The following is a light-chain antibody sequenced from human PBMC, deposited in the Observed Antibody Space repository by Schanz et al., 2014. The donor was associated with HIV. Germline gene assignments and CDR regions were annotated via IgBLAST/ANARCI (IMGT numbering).Light chain of an antibody. V-gene: IGKV1-5*03. CDR3: QQYNSYPLT. CDR1: QSISSW. CDR2: NAS. Sequence: DIQMTQSPSTLSASVGDRVTITCRASQSISSWLAWYQQRPGKAPKLLMYNASSLESGVPSRFSGGGSGTEFMLFISSLQPDDFATYYCQQYNSYPLTFGGGTKVEVK. J-gene: IGKJ4*01.